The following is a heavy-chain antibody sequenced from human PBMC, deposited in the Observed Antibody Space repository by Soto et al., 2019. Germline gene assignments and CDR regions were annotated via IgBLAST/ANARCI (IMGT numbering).Heavy chain of an antibody. Sequence: QLQLQESGPGLVKPSETLSLTCTVSGGSISSSSYYWGWIRQPPGKGLEWIGSIYYSGSTYYNPSLKSRVTISADTSKNQFSLRLSAVTAAYTAVYYCARRYCSGGSCYGDYYYYMDVWGKGTTVTVSS. CDR3: ARRYCSGGSCYGDYYYYMDV. V-gene: IGHV4-39*01. J-gene: IGHJ6*03. CDR2: IYYSGST. CDR1: GGSISSSSYY. D-gene: IGHD2-15*01.